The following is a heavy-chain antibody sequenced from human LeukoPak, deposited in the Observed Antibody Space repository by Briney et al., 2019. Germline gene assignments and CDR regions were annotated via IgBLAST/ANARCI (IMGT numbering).Heavy chain of an antibody. CDR1: GYTFTNYY. CDR3: ARDREYSSSWYLDYYYYYGMDV. D-gene: IGHD6-13*01. Sequence: GASVKVSCKAPGYTFTNYYIYWVRQAPGQGLEWMGIINPSGGITSYAQKFQVRVTMTRDTSTSTVYMELSSLRSEDTAVYYCARDREYSSSWYLDYYYYYGMDVWGQGTTVTVSS. CDR2: INPSGGIT. J-gene: IGHJ6*02. V-gene: IGHV1-46*01.